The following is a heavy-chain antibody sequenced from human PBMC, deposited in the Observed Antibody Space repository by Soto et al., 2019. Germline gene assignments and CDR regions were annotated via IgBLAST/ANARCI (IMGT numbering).Heavy chain of an antibody. CDR3: AREWELPNYYGMDV. Sequence: GGSLRLSCAASGFTVSSNYMSWVRQAPGKGLEWVSVIYSGGSTYYADSVKGRFTISRDNSKNTVHLQMNSLRAEDTAVYYCAREWELPNYYGMDVWGQGTTVTVSS. V-gene: IGHV3-53*01. D-gene: IGHD1-26*01. J-gene: IGHJ6*02. CDR1: GFTVSSNY. CDR2: IYSGGST.